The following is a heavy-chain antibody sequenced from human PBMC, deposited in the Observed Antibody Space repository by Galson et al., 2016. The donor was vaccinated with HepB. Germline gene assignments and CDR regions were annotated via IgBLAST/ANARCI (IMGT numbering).Heavy chain of an antibody. CDR2: ISNSGSTI. Sequence: SLRLSCAASGFTFSNYEMNWVRQAPGKGLEWISYISNSGSTIYYADSVKGRLTISRDILKNSLFLQMNSLRAEDTAVYFCARDERSGYIYPSYYYHGMDVWGQGTVVTVSS. D-gene: IGHD5-24*01. V-gene: IGHV3-48*03. CDR3: ARDERSGYIYPSYYYHGMDV. J-gene: IGHJ6*02. CDR1: GFTFSNYE.